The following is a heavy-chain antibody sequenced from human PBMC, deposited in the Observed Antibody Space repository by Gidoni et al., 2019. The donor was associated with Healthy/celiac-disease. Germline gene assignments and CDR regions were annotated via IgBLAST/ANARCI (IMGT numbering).Heavy chain of an antibody. V-gene: IGHV3-23*01. Sequence: EVQLLESGGGLVQPGGSLRLSCAAPGFTFSSYAISWVRQAPGKGLECVSAISGRGGSTYYADSVKGRFTISRDNSKNTLYLQMNSLRADDTAVYYCAKGGWDAFDIWGQGTMVTVSS. CDR3: AKGGWDAFDI. J-gene: IGHJ3*02. D-gene: IGHD2-15*01. CDR1: GFTFSSYA. CDR2: ISGRGGST.